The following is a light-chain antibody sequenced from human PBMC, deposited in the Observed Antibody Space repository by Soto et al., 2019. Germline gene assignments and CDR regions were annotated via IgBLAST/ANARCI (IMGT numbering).Light chain of an antibody. V-gene: IGKV3-20*01. J-gene: IGKJ3*01. CDR2: AAS. Sequence: EILLTQSPSTLSLSPGEGVTLSCRASQSVTVNSLAWYQQKPGQAPRLLIYAASTRAAAVPDRFTGSGSGTDFALTLSRLEPEDFGVYYCQQYGDSPLTSGPGTKVDIK. CDR3: QQYGDSPLT. CDR1: QSVTVNS.